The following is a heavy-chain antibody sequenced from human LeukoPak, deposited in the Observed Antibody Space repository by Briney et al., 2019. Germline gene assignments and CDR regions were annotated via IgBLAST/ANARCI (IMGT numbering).Heavy chain of an antibody. Sequence: GASVKVSCKASGYTFTSYGISWVRQAPGQGLEWMGWISAYNGNTNYAQKLQGRVTMTTDTSTSTAYMGLRSLRSDDTAVYYCARRNRLYCSGGSCSDYWGQGTLVTVSS. D-gene: IGHD2-15*01. CDR3: ARRNRLYCSGGSCSDY. CDR2: ISAYNGNT. J-gene: IGHJ4*02. CDR1: GYTFTSYG. V-gene: IGHV1-18*01.